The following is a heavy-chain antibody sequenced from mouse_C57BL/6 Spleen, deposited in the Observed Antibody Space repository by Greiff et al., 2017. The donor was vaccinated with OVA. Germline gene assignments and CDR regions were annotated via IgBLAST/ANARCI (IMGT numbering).Heavy chain of an antibody. CDR2: IYPRSGNT. CDR3: ARTTVADYDAMDD. Sequence: QVQLQQSGAELARPGASVKLSCTASGYTFTSYGMSWVQQRTGQGLEWIGEIYPRSGNTYYTEKFKGKATLTADKSSSTAYMELRSLTSEDSAVYVCARTTVADYDAMDDWGQGTSVTVSS. J-gene: IGHJ4*01. V-gene: IGHV1-81*01. D-gene: IGHD1-1*01. CDR1: GYTFTSYG.